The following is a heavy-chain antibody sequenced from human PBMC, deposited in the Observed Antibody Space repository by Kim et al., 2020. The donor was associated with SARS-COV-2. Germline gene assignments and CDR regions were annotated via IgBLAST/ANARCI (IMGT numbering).Heavy chain of an antibody. CDR3: ARAAAGFWFDP. J-gene: IGHJ5*02. V-gene: IGHV1-69*01. Sequence: TANYAQKLQGRVTITADESTSTAYMGLSSLRSEDTAVYYCARAAAGFWFDPWGQGTLVTVSS. D-gene: IGHD6-13*01. CDR2: TA.